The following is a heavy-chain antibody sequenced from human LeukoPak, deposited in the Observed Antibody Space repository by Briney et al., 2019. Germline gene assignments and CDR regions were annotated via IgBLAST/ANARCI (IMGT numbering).Heavy chain of an antibody. CDR3: ARAWRTTVNYFDY. J-gene: IGHJ4*02. CDR1: GYSFTSYG. CDR2: ISGSNGNT. D-gene: IGHD1-1*01. V-gene: IGHV1-18*01. Sequence: ASVKVSCKASGYSFTSYGISWVRQAPGQGLEWMGWISGSNGNTNYAQKPQGRVTVTTDTSTSTAYMELRSLTSDDTAVYYCARAWRTTVNYFDYWGQGTLVTVSS.